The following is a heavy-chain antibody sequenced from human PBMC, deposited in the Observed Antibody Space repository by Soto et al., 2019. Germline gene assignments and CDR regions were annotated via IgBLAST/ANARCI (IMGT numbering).Heavy chain of an antibody. CDR2: IYHSGGT. J-gene: IGHJ4*02. Sequence: QLHLQESGPGLLKPSETLSLTCTVSGASIGGSTFYWGWIRQSPGRGLEWIGSIYHSGGTYYNPSLKSRITLSVDTSKNHFSLRLDSVTAADTALYFCARHRSYSDILTGYFDSWGQGAHVYVSP. CDR3: ARHRSYSDILTGYFDS. D-gene: IGHD3-9*01. V-gene: IGHV4-39*01. CDR1: GASIGGSTFY.